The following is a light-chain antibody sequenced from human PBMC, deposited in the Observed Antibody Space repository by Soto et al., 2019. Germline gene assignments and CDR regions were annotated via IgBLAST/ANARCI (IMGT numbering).Light chain of an antibody. CDR1: QSVSSSY. V-gene: IGKV3-20*01. CDR3: QQYGSSPRT. Sequence: EIVLTQSPGTLSLSPGERATLSCSASQSVSSSYLAWYQQKPGQAPRLLIYGASDRATGIPDRFSGSGSGTDFTLTISRLEREDFPVYYCQQYGSSPRTCGQGTKLEIK. J-gene: IGKJ1*01. CDR2: GAS.